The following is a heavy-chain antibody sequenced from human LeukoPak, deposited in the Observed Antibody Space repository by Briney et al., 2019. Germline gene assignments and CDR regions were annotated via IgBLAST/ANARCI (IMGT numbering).Heavy chain of an antibody. J-gene: IGHJ4*02. CDR2: INPNSGGT. CDR3: ARDRKAGYYYGSGPYWGY. Sequence: GASVKVSSTASGYTFTRYYMHWVRQAPGQGLEWVGWINPNSGGTNYAQKFQGRVTMTRDTSISTAYMELSRLRSDDTAVYYCARDRKAGYYYGSGPYWGYWGQGTLVTVSS. CDR1: GYTFTRYY. V-gene: IGHV1-2*02. D-gene: IGHD3-10*01.